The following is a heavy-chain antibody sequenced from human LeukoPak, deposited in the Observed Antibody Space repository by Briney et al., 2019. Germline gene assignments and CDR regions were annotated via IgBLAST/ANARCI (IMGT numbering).Heavy chain of an antibody. J-gene: IGHJ4*02. Sequence: GGPLRLSCAGSGFTFGGYGMHWFRQTPGKGLEWVAVIAYDGSRAFYADSVKGRFTISRDNFKNTMSVQMDDLRAEDTAVYYCTRYNNDHFDYWGQGTLVTVSS. V-gene: IGHV3-33*01. CDR3: TRYNNDHFDY. D-gene: IGHD1-14*01. CDR2: IAYDGSRA. CDR1: GFTFGGYG.